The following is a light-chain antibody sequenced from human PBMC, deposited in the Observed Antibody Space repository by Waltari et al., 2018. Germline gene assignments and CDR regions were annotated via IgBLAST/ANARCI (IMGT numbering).Light chain of an antibody. Sequence: QSALTQPASVSGSPGQSITISCPGHSTAVGGYTYVSWYQQHPGKAPKLMIYEVSNRPSGVSNRFSGSKSGNTASLTISGLQAEDEADYYCSSYTSSSTRVFGGGTKLTVL. CDR1: STAVGGYTY. CDR2: EVS. J-gene: IGLJ3*02. V-gene: IGLV2-14*01. CDR3: SSYTSSSTRV.